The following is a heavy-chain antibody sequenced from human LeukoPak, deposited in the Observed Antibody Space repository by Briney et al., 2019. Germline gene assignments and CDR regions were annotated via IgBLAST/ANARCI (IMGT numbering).Heavy chain of an antibody. Sequence: SVKVSCKASGGTFSSYAISWVRQTPGQGLEWMGRIIPIFGTANYAQEFQGRVTITTDESTSTAYMELSSLRSEDTAVYYCARASIVVVPAAAYYYYYMDVWGKGTTVTVSS. CDR3: ARASIVVVPAAAYYYYYMDV. V-gene: IGHV1-69*05. CDR1: GGTFSSYA. J-gene: IGHJ6*03. D-gene: IGHD2-2*01. CDR2: IIPIFGTA.